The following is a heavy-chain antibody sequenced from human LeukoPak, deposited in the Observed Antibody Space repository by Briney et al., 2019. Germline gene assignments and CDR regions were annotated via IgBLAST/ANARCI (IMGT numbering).Heavy chain of an antibody. J-gene: IGHJ4*02. V-gene: IGHV3-74*01. Sequence: GGSLRLSCAASGNYWMHWVRQAPGKGLVWVSHISSDGSWTGYADSVKGRFTISKDNAKNTVYLQMNNLRAEDTAVYYCVSFYETYWGRGTLVTVSS. CDR2: ISSDGSWT. CDR1: GNYW. D-gene: IGHD2-2*01. CDR3: VSFYETY.